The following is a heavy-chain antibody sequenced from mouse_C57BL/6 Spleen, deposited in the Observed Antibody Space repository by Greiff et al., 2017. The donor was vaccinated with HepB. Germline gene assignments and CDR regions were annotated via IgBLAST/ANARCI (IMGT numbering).Heavy chain of an antibody. CDR2: IYPGDGDT. J-gene: IGHJ3*01. CDR1: GYAFSSYW. Sequence: QVQLQQSGAELVKPGASVKISCKASGYAFSSYWMNWVKQRPGKGLEWIGQIYPGDGDTNYNGKFKDKATLTADKSSSTAYMQLSSLTSEDSAVYFCAREGYYSNYGFAYWGQGTLVTVSA. V-gene: IGHV1-80*01. D-gene: IGHD2-5*01. CDR3: AREGYYSNYGFAY.